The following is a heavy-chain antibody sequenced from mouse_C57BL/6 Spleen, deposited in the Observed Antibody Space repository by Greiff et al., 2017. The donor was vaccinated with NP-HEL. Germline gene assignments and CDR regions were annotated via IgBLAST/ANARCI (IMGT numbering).Heavy chain of an antibody. CDR3: PIPITTVAVVDY. D-gene: IGHD1-1*01. V-gene: IGHV2-5*01. CDR1: GFSLTSYG. Sequence: VKLVESGPGLVQPSQSLSITCTVSGFSLTSYGVHWVRQSPGKGLVWLGVIWRGGNTDYNAAFMSRLSITKDNSKSQVFFKMNSLQADDTAIYYCPIPITTVAVVDYWGQGTTLTVSS. J-gene: IGHJ2*01. CDR2: IWRGGNT.